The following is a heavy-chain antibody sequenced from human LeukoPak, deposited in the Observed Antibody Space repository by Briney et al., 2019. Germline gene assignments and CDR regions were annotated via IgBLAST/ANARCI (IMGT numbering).Heavy chain of an antibody. CDR3: ARGVSWGSYRDHDAFDI. Sequence: ASVTVSCKASGYTFTSYAMHWVRQAPGQRLEWMGWINAGNGNTKYSQEFQGRVTITRDTSASTAYMELSSLRSEDMAVYYCARGVSWGSYRDHDAFDIWGQGTMVTVSS. CDR1: GYTFTSYA. CDR2: INAGNGNT. V-gene: IGHV1-3*03. D-gene: IGHD3-16*02. J-gene: IGHJ3*02.